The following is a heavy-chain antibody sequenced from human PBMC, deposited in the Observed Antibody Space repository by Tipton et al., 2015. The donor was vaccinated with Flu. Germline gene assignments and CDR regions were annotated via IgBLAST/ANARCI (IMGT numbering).Heavy chain of an antibody. Sequence: TLSLTCTVSGGSINRSHYYWGWIRQPPGKGLEWIGSIYHSGSTFYHPSLKSRVTISVDTSKNQFSLKLSSVTAADTAVYYCARDGGVGSGWSYSGGNYYYGMGVWGQGTTVIVS. D-gene: IGHD6-19*01. CDR1: GGSINRSHYY. V-gene: IGHV4-39*07. CDR2: IYHSGST. J-gene: IGHJ6*02. CDR3: ARDGGVGSGWSYSGGNYYYGMGV.